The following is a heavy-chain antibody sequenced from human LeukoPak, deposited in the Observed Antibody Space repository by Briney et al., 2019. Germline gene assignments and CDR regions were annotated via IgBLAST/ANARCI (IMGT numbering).Heavy chain of an antibody. D-gene: IGHD6-13*01. CDR1: GFTFSNAW. CDR3: TTYSSSWENNYYYYYMDV. V-gene: IGHV3-15*01. Sequence: KAGGSLRLSCAASGFTFSNAWMSWVRQAPGKGLEWVGRIKSKTDGGTADYAAPVKGRFTISRDDSKNTLYQQMNSLKTEDTAVYYCTTYSSSWENNYYYYYMDVWGKGTTVTVSS. J-gene: IGHJ6*03. CDR2: IKSKTDGGTA.